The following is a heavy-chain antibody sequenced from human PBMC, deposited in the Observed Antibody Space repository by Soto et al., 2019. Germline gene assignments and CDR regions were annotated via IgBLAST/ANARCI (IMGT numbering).Heavy chain of an antibody. V-gene: IGHV5-51*01. CDR3: ARHPRYCSGGSCYFEAIDY. Sequence: EVQLVQSGAEVKKPGESLKISCKGSGYSFTSYWIGWVRQMPGKGLEWMGIIYPGDSDTRYSPSFQGQVTISADKSISTAYLQWSSLKASDTAMYYCARHPRYCSGGSCYFEAIDYWGQGTLVTVSS. CDR1: GYSFTSYW. D-gene: IGHD2-15*01. J-gene: IGHJ4*02. CDR2: IYPGDSDT.